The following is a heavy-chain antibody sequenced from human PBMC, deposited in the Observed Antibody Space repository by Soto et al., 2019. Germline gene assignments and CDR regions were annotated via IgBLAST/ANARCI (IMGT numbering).Heavy chain of an antibody. Sequence: QVQLQESGPGLVKPSQTLSLTCTVSGGSISSGGYYWRWIRQHPGKGLEWIGYIYYSGSTYYNPSLKSRITISVDTSKNQFSLKLSSVTAADTAVYYCARWVGATSFDYWGQGNLGIVSS. CDR3: ARWVGATSFDY. CDR2: IYYSGST. V-gene: IGHV4-31*03. J-gene: IGHJ4*02. CDR1: GGSISSGGYY. D-gene: IGHD1-26*01.